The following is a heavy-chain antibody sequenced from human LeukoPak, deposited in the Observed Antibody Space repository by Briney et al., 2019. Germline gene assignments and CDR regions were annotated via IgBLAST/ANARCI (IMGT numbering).Heavy chain of an antibody. CDR2: IKPDGSAK. Sequence: GGSLRLSCAASGFTFSSHWMSWVRQAPGKGLEWVANIKPDGSAKYYVDSVKGRFTISRDNAKNSVFLQMNSLRAEDSAVYYCARITLTPPELKYFDYWGQGALATVSS. J-gene: IGHJ4*02. CDR3: ARITLTPPELKYFDY. V-gene: IGHV3-7*01. CDR1: GFTFSSHW. D-gene: IGHD1-14*01.